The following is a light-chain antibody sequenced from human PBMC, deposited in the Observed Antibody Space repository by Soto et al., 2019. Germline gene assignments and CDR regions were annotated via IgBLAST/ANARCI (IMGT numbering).Light chain of an antibody. J-gene: IGLJ1*01. Sequence: QSVLTQPASVSGSPGQSITISCTGSSSDIGGYNYVSWYQQHPDKAPKLMIYHVSNRPSGISSRFSGSKSGNTASLTIPGLQAEDEADYYCSSYTSSTTYVFGTGTKVTVL. V-gene: IGLV2-14*01. CDR3: SSYTSSTTYV. CDR2: HVS. CDR1: SSDIGGYNY.